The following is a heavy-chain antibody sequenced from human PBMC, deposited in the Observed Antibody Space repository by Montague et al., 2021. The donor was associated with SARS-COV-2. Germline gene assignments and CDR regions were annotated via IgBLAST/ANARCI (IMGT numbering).Heavy chain of an antibody. CDR1: GGFISSSSYY. Sequence: SETLSLTCTVSGGFISSSSYYWGRVRQPPGKGLEWIGSIYYSGSTYYNPSLKSRVTISVDTSKNQFSLKLSSVTAADTAVYYCARFPTSYYYDSKAAPATPDAFDIWGQGTMVTVSS. CDR3: ARFPTSYYYDSKAAPATPDAFDI. V-gene: IGHV4-39*01. D-gene: IGHD3-22*01. CDR2: IYYSGST. J-gene: IGHJ3*02.